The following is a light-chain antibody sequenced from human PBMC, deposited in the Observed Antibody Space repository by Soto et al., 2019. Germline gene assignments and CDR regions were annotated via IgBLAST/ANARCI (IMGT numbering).Light chain of an antibody. J-gene: IGLJ1*01. CDR3: SSYAGSNNFV. CDR2: EVT. CDR1: SSDVGTYKH. Sequence: QSVLTQPPSASGSPGQSVTISCTGTSSDVGTYKHVSWYQQHPGKAPKLMIYEVTKRPSGVPDRFSGSKSGNTASLTVSGLQAEDEADYYCSSYAGSNNFVFGTGTKVTVL. V-gene: IGLV2-8*01.